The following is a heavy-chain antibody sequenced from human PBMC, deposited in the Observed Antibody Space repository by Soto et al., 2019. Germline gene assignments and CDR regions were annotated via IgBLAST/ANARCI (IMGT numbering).Heavy chain of an antibody. Sequence: EVQLLESGGGLVQRGGSLRLSCAASGLTFSSYDMTWVRQAPGKGLNWVSCISGSGDTTYYADSVKGRFTISRDNSKNTLYLQMDSLRAEDTAIYYCPQVRGGSRYPGLEYWGHGTLVTVSS. D-gene: IGHD2-15*01. CDR3: PQVRGGSRYPGLEY. V-gene: IGHV3-23*01. CDR2: ISGSGDTT. J-gene: IGHJ4*01. CDR1: GLTFSSYD.